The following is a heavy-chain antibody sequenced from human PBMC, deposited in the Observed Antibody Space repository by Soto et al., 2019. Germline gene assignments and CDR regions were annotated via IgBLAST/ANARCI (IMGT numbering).Heavy chain of an antibody. Sequence: SETLSLTCAVYGGSFSGYYWSWIRQPPGKGLEWIGEINHSGSTNYNPSLKSRVTISVDTSKNQFSLKLSSVTAADTAVYYCAREGAARPPDNQYYYYMDVWGKGTTVTVSS. CDR1: GGSFSGYY. J-gene: IGHJ6*03. D-gene: IGHD6-6*01. CDR3: AREGAARPPDNQYYYYMDV. V-gene: IGHV4-34*01. CDR2: INHSGST.